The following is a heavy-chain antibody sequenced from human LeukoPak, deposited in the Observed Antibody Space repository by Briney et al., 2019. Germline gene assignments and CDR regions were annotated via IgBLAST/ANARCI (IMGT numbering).Heavy chain of an antibody. J-gene: IGHJ6*02. Sequence: APVKVSCKVSGYTLTELSMHWVRQAPGKGLEWMGGFDPEDGETIYAQKFQGRVTMTEDTSTDTAHMELSSLRSEDTAVYYCATDSVGSGTYGMDVWGQGTTVTVSS. CDR1: GYTLTELS. V-gene: IGHV1-24*01. CDR2: FDPEDGET. D-gene: IGHD1-1*01. CDR3: ATDSVGSGTYGMDV.